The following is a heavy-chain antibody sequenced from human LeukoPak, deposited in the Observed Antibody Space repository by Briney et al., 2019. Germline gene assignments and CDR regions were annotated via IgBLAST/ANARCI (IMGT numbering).Heavy chain of an antibody. CDR1: GFTFNTND. D-gene: IGHD7-27*01. J-gene: IGHJ4*02. V-gene: IGHV1-18*01. CDR2: ISGYNGNT. CDR3: ATELPWDFELGY. Sequence: ASVKVSCKASGFTFNTNDVSWVRQAPGQGLEWMGWISGYNGNTNYAQKLQGRVTMTTDTSTNTAYLELKSLRSDDTAVYYCATELPWDFELGYWGQGTLVTVSS.